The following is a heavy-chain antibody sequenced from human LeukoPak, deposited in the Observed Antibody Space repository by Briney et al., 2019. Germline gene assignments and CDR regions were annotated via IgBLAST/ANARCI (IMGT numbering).Heavy chain of an antibody. V-gene: IGHV3-74*01. D-gene: IGHD2-15*01. CDR3: ARDGFCSAGRCYGMDV. Sequence: GGSLRLSCAASGFTFSNYWMHWVRQAPGKGLVWVSRINSDGSSTDYADSVKGRFTISRDNAKNTLYLQMNSLRAWDTAVYYCARDGFCSAGRCYGMDVWGQGTTVTVSS. CDR2: INSDGSST. CDR1: GFTFSNYW. J-gene: IGHJ6*02.